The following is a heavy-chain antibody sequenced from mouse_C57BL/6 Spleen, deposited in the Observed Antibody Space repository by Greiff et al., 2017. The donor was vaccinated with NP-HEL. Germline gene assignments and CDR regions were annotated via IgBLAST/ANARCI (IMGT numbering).Heavy chain of an antibody. Sequence: EVMLVESGGGLVQPGGSMKLSCAASGFTFSDAWMDWVRQSPEKGLEWVAEIRNKANNHATYYAESVKGRFTISRDDSKSSVYLQMNSLRAEDTGIYYCTRRPLYYYGSSHFDYWGQGTTLTVSS. D-gene: IGHD1-1*01. CDR1: GFTFSDAW. CDR3: TRRPLYYYGSSHFDY. V-gene: IGHV6-6*01. J-gene: IGHJ2*01. CDR2: IRNKANNHAT.